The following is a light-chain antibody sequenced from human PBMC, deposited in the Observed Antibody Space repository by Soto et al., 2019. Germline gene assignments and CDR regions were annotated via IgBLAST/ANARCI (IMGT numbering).Light chain of an antibody. V-gene: IGKV3D-20*01. J-gene: IGKJ1*01. CDR3: QQYGISPRT. CDR1: QSVSNNY. Sequence: EIVMTQSPATLSLSPGERAILSCGASQSVSNNYLAWYQQKPGLAPRLLIYDTSRRATGIPDRFSGSGSGTDFTLTISRLEPEDFAVYYCQQYGISPRTFGQGTKVEIK. CDR2: DTS.